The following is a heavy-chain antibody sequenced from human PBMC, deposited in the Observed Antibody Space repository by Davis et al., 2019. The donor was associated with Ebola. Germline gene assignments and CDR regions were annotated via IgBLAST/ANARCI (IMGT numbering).Heavy chain of an antibody. J-gene: IGHJ4*02. V-gene: IGHV4-4*02. CDR2: IYHSGRT. Sequence: SETLSLTCAVSGGSISSSNWWRWVRQPPGKGLEWIGEIYHSGRTNYNPSLKSRVTISVDKSKNQFSLKLSSVTAADTAVYYCARDGEYSSSSGEYYFDYWGQGTLVTVSS. D-gene: IGHD6-6*01. CDR1: GGSISSSNW. CDR3: ARDGEYSSSSGEYYFDY.